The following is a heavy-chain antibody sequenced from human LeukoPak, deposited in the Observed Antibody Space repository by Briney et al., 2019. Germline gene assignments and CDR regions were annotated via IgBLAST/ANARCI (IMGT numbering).Heavy chain of an antibody. CDR3: AKTLSGARWYFDY. D-gene: IGHD3-10*01. Sequence: GGSLRLSCAASGFTFSSYAMSWVRQAPGKGLEWVSAISGSGGSTYYADSVKGRLTISRDNSKNTLYLQMNSLRAEDTAVYYCAKTLSGARWYFDYWGLGTLVTVSS. V-gene: IGHV3-23*01. J-gene: IGHJ4*02. CDR2: ISGSGGST. CDR1: GFTFSSYA.